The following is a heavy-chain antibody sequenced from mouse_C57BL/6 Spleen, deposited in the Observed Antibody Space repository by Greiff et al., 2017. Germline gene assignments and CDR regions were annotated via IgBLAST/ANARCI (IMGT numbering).Heavy chain of an antibody. Sequence: QVQLQQSGAELAKPGASVKLSCKASGYTFTSYWMHWVKQRPGQGLEWIGYINPSSGYTKYNQKFKDKATLTADKSSSTAYMQLSSLTYEDSAVYYCATHYYGSSHVYYAMDYWGQGTSVTVSS. CDR1: GYTFTSYW. CDR2: INPSSGYT. CDR3: ATHYYGSSHVYYAMDY. D-gene: IGHD1-1*01. J-gene: IGHJ4*01. V-gene: IGHV1-7*01.